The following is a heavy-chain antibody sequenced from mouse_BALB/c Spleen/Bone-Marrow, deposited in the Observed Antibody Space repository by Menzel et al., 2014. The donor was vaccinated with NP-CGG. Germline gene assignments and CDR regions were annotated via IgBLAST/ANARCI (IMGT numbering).Heavy chain of an antibody. CDR1: GFNIKDTY. CDR3: ARYSYGSRGYHFDY. CDR2: IDPANGNT. Sequence: EVKLMESGAELVKPGASVKLSCTASGFNIKDTYMHWVKQRPEQGLEWIGRIDPANGNTKYDPKFQGKATITADTSSNTAYLQLSSLTSEDTAVYYCARYSYGSRGYHFDYWDQGTTLTDSS. J-gene: IGHJ2*01. V-gene: IGHV14-3*02. D-gene: IGHD1-1*01.